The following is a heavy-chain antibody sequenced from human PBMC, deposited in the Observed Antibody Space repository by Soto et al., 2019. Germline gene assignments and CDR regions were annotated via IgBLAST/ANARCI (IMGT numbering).Heavy chain of an antibody. Sequence: GGSLRLSCAASGFTFSNAWMNWVRQAPGKGLEWVSVIYSGGSTYYADSVKGRFTISRHNSKNTLYLQMNSLRAEDTAVYYCARLMITFGGVIVRNDAFDIWGQGTMVTVSS. J-gene: IGHJ3*02. D-gene: IGHD3-16*02. CDR3: ARLMITFGGVIVRNDAFDI. V-gene: IGHV3-53*04. CDR2: IYSGGST. CDR1: GFTFSNAW.